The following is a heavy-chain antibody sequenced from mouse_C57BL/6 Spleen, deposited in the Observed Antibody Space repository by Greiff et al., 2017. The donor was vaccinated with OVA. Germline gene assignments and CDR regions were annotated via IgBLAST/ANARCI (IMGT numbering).Heavy chain of an antibody. Sequence: QVHVKQSGAELVRPGASVTLSCKASGYTFTDYEMHWVKQTPVHGLEWIGAIDPETGGTAYNQKFKGKAILTADKSSSTAYMELRSLTSEDSAVYYCTRWRLRTTVVATRFDVWGTGTTVTVSS. D-gene: IGHD1-1*01. V-gene: IGHV1-15*01. J-gene: IGHJ1*03. CDR1: GYTFTDYE. CDR2: IDPETGGT. CDR3: TRWRLRTTVVATRFDV.